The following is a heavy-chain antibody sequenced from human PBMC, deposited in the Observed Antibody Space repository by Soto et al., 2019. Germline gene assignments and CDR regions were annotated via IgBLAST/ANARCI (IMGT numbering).Heavy chain of an antibody. CDR2: IYWNDDK. CDR3: VHSKYTDFWSGYYSFYFDY. CDR1: GFSLSTSGEG. J-gene: IGHJ4*02. Sequence: QITLKESGPPPVKPTQTLTLTCTFSGFSLSTSGEGVGWIRQPPGKALEWLALIYWNDDKPYSPSLKNRLTVTKDASKNQVVLTMTNMDPVDTATYYCVHSKYTDFWSGYYSFYFDYWGQGTLVTVSS. V-gene: IGHV2-5*01. D-gene: IGHD3-3*01.